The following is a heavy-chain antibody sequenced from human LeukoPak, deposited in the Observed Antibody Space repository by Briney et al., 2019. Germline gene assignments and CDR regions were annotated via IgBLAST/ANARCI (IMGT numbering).Heavy chain of an antibody. CDR2: IYYSGST. CDR3: ARGDPADFDY. CDR1: GGSISSSSYY. D-gene: IGHD5-24*01. V-gene: IGHV4-39*01. Sequence: PSETLSLTCTVSGGSISSSSYYWGWIRQPPGKGLEWIGSIYYSGSTYYNPSLKSRVTISVDTSKNQFSLKLSSVTAADTAVYYCARGDPADFDYWGQGTLVTVSS. J-gene: IGHJ4*02.